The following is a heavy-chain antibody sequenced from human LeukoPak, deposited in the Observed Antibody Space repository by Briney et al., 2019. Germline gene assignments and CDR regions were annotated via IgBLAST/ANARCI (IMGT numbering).Heavy chain of an antibody. Sequence: SQTLSLTCTVSGGSISSGGYYWSWIRQHPGKGLEWIVYIYYSGSTYYNPSLKSRITISVDTSKNQFSLKLSSVTAADTAVYYCARVTYYDYVWGSYRYGAFDIWGQGTMVTVSS. CDR3: ARVTYYDYVWGSYRYGAFDI. CDR1: GGSISSGGYY. J-gene: IGHJ3*02. D-gene: IGHD3-16*02. CDR2: IYYSGST. V-gene: IGHV4-31*03.